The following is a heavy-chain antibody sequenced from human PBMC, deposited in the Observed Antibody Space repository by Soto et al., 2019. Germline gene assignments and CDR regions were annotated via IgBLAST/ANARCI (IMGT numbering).Heavy chain of an antibody. J-gene: IGHJ4*02. V-gene: IGHV1-18*01. CDR3: ARDLIVGATPPYYFDY. CDR1: GYTFTSYG. Sequence: QVQLVQSGAEVKKPGASVKVSCKASGYTFTSYGISWVRQAPGQGLEWMGWISAYNGNTNYAQKLQGRVTLTTDTSTSTAYMELRLLRSDETAVYYCARDLIVGATPPYYFDYWGQGTLVTVAS. CDR2: ISAYNGNT. D-gene: IGHD1-26*01.